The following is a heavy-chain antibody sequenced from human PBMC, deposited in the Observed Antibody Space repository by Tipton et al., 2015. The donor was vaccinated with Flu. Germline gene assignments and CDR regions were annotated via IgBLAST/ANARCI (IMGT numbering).Heavy chain of an antibody. J-gene: IGHJ5*02. CDR2: IYPSGDT. Sequence: TLSLTCTVSGGSISSYFWSWIRQPAGKGLEWIGRIYPSGDTIYNPSLKSRVTMSLDTSKKHFSLRLSSVTAADTAVYYCARDRSSSPGWVDLWGQGTLVTVSS. V-gene: IGHV4-4*07. CDR3: ARDRSSSPGWVDL. CDR1: GGSISSYF. D-gene: IGHD6-6*01.